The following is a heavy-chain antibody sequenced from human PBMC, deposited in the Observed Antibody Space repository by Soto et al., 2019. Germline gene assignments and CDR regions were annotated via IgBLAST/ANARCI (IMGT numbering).Heavy chain of an antibody. CDR3: ARTTISREGYYHGMDV. Sequence: PSETLSLTCTVSGGSISNYFWSWIRQPAGKGLEWVGRIYTSGSTNYNPSLKSRVTMSVDTSKNQFSLKLSSVTAADTAVYYCARTTISREGYYHGMDVWGQGTTVTVSS. V-gene: IGHV4-4*07. D-gene: IGHD4-4*01. J-gene: IGHJ6*02. CDR2: IYTSGST. CDR1: GGSISNYF.